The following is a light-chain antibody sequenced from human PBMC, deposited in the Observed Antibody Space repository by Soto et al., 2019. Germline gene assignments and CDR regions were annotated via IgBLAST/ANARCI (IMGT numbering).Light chain of an antibody. CDR1: QGLRND. V-gene: IGKV1-6*01. Sequence: AIPMTQSPSSLSASVGDRVTITCRASQGLRNDLGWYQQKPGKAPKLLIYAASSLQSGVPSRFSGSGSGTDVTLTISSLQPEDFATYYCLQDYNYPWTFGQGTKVEIK. CDR2: AAS. CDR3: LQDYNYPWT. J-gene: IGKJ1*01.